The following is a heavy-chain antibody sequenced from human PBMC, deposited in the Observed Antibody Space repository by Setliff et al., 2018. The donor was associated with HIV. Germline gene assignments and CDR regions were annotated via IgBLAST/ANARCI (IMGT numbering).Heavy chain of an antibody. V-gene: IGHV4-34*01. CDR3: ASSPAWRSDFGLHTFDY. J-gene: IGHJ4*02. CDR2: VYHTGST. Sequence: SETLSLTCAVYGGSLSGYYWSWVRQSPGRGLEWIGSVYHTGSTYHNPSLKSRVTMSADTSKNQFSLKLSSVTAADTAVYYCASSPAWRSDFGLHTFDYWGQGTLVTVSS. CDR1: GGSLSGYY. D-gene: IGHD2-2*01.